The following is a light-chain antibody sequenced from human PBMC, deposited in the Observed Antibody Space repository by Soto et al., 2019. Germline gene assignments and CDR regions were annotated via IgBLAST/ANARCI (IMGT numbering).Light chain of an antibody. CDR1: QSISSY. Sequence: DIQMTQSPSSLSASVGDRVTITCRASQSISSYLNWYQQKPGKAPKLLIYAASSLQSGVPSRFSGSGSGTDFTLTISSLQPEDFATYYCQQSYRMPITFGHGTRLEI. CDR3: QQSYRMPIT. CDR2: AAS. V-gene: IGKV1-39*01. J-gene: IGKJ5*01.